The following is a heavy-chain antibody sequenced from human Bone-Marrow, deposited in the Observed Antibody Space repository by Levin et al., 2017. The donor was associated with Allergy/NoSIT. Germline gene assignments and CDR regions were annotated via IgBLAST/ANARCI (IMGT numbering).Heavy chain of an antibody. J-gene: IGHJ5*02. CDR1: GFTLSDHY. V-gene: IGHV3-72*01. CDR3: ARVVKNYLYGGVFDP. CDR2: TTDKANSYTT. Sequence: PGGSLRLSCAASGFTLSDHYMDWVRQAPGRGLEWVGRTTDKANSYTTQYAASVKGRFTISRDDSKNSLSLQMNSLKAEDTAMYYCARVVKNYLYGGVFDPWGQGALVTVSS. D-gene: IGHD1-7*01.